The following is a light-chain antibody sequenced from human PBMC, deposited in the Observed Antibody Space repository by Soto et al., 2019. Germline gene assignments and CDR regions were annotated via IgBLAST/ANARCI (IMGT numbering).Light chain of an antibody. CDR2: GAS. CDR1: QSGSSSY. CDR3: QQYGSSPLLT. Sequence: EIVLTQSPGTLSLSPGERATLSGRASQSGSSSYLAWYQQKPGQAPRVLIYGASSRATGIPDRFSGSGSGTDFTLTISRLEPEDFAVYYCQQYGSSPLLTFGGGTKVEIK. J-gene: IGKJ4*01. V-gene: IGKV3-20*01.